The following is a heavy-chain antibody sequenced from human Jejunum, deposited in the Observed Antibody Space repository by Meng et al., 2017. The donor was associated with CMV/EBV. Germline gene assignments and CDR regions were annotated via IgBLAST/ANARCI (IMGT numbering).Heavy chain of an antibody. Sequence: VKLVESGGGVVQPGGSLTLSCAASGLTVGSKYMNWIRQAPGKGLQWVSVINADGGTHYADSVRGRFIISRDNSKNTVHLQMNSLTDEDTAVYYCGRDRGEGGFFDYWGQGTLVTVSS. D-gene: IGHD3-16*01. V-gene: IGHV3-66*01. CDR3: GRDRGEGGFFDY. J-gene: IGHJ4*01. CDR1: GLTVGSKY. CDR2: INADGGT.